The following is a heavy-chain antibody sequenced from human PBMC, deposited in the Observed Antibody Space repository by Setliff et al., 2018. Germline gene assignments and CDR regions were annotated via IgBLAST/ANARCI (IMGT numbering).Heavy chain of an antibody. Sequence: SQTLSLTCAVSGGSITSGSYYWSWIRQPAGKGLEWIGRIYTSGTTSYNPSLKSRVTISVDTSKNQFSLKLSSVTAADTAVYFCARQPTGTYQWTFDSWGQGTLVTVSS. CDR3: ARQPTGTYQWTFDS. D-gene: IGHD1-26*01. V-gene: IGHV4-61*02. CDR1: GGSITSGSYY. CDR2: IYTSGTT. J-gene: IGHJ4*02.